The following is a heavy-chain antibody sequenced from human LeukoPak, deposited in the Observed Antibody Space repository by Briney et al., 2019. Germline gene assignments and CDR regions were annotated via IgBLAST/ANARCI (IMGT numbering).Heavy chain of an antibody. CDR1: GYTFTNYW. D-gene: IGHD2-8*02. V-gene: IGHV5-51*01. Sequence: GESLKISCKGSGYTFTNYWIGWVRQMPGKGLEWMGFIYPDDSDTRYSPSFQGQFTISADKSITTAYLQWSSLKASDSAMYYCARQPRYATGWYLDFRGQGTLVTVSS. CDR3: ARQPRYATGWYLDF. J-gene: IGHJ4*02. CDR2: IYPDDSDT.